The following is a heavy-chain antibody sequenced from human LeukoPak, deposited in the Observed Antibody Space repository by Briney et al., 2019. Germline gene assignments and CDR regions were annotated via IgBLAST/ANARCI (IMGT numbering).Heavy chain of an antibody. J-gene: IGHJ4*02. CDR3: ARETHIDY. Sequence: AGGSLRPSCAASGFTFSSYAMHWVRQAPGKGLEWVAVISYDGSNKYYADSVKGRFTISRDDSKNTLYLQMNSLRAEDTAVYYCARETHIDYWGQGTLVTVSS. CDR2: ISYDGSNK. V-gene: IGHV3-30-3*01. CDR1: GFTFSSYA. D-gene: IGHD4-23*01.